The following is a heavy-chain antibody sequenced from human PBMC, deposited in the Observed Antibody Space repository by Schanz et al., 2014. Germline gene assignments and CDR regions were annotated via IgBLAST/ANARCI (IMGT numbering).Heavy chain of an antibody. V-gene: IGHV4-61*02. CDR3: ARDTTWRLDL. D-gene: IGHD1-1*01. CDR2: VFPNGIT. Sequence: QVQLQESGPGLVKPSQTLSLTCIVSGGSISSGTYYWSWIRQPAGKALEWVGRVFPNGITNYNPSLKSRVPIARDTSNTQFSRTLTSLTAADTAVYYCARDTTWRLDLWGRGTLVTVSS. J-gene: IGHJ2*01. CDR1: GGSISSGTYY.